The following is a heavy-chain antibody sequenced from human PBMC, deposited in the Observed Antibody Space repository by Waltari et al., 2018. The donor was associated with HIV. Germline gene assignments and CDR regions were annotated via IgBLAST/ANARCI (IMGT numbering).Heavy chain of an antibody. CDR3: TRFTMVRGVIIMGFDY. Sequence: EVQLVESGGGLVQPGRSLRLSCTASGFTFGDYDVSWFRQAPGKGLQWVGLIRSKVYGGTTEYAASVKGRFTISRDDSKSIVYLQMNSLKIEDTAVYYCTRFTMVRGVIIMGFDYWGQGTLVTVSS. V-gene: IGHV3-49*03. D-gene: IGHD3-10*01. CDR1: GFTFGDYD. CDR2: IRSKVYGGTT. J-gene: IGHJ4*02.